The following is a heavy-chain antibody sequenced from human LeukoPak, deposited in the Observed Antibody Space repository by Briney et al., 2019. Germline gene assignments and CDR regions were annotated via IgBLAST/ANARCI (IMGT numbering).Heavy chain of an antibody. D-gene: IGHD3-3*01. CDR1: GYTFTSYA. V-gene: IGHV1-3*01. CDR2: INAGNGNT. CDR3: ARSLRFRPYYFDY. J-gene: IGHJ4*02. Sequence: ASVKASCKASGYTFTSYAMHWVRQAPGQRLEWMGWINAGNGNTKYSQKFQGRVTITRDTSASTAYMELSSLRSEDTAVYYCARSLRFRPYYFDYWGQGTLVTVSS.